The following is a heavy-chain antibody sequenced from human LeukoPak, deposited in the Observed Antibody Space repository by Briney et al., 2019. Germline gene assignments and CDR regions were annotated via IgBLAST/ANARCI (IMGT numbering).Heavy chain of an antibody. D-gene: IGHD2-2*01. CDR1: GFTFSSYA. J-gene: IGHJ4*02. V-gene: IGHV3-48*04. Sequence: GRSLRLSCAASGFTFSSYAMHWVRQAPGKGLGWVSYISSSGSTIYYADSVKGRFTISRDNAKNSLYLQMNSLRAEDTAVYYCARAHPGLSSKDYWGQGTLVTVSS. CDR3: ARAHPGLSSKDY. CDR2: ISSSGSTI.